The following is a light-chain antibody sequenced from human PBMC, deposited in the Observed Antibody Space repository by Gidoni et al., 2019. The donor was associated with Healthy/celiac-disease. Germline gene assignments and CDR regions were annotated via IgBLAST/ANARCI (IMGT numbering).Light chain of an antibody. CDR1: SSNIGSNT. Sequence: QSVLTKPPSASGTPGQRVTISCSGSSSNIGSNTVTWYQQLPGTAPKLLIYSNNQRPSGVPDRFSGSKSGTSASLAISGLQSEDEADYYCAAWDDSLNGRVFGGGTKLTVL. CDR2: SNN. V-gene: IGLV1-44*01. J-gene: IGLJ2*01. CDR3: AAWDDSLNGRV.